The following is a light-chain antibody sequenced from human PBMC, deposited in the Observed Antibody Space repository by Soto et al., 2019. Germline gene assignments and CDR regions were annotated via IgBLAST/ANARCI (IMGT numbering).Light chain of an antibody. Sequence: MVLTQSPGTLSLSPGERATLSCRASQSVTSNYLAWYQQKPGQAPRLLIYGASSRATGIPDRFSGSGSGTDFTLTISILEPEDFAVYYCQQYGSSPFTFGQGTKLEIK. CDR1: QSVTSNY. CDR3: QQYGSSPFT. J-gene: IGKJ2*01. V-gene: IGKV3-20*01. CDR2: GAS.